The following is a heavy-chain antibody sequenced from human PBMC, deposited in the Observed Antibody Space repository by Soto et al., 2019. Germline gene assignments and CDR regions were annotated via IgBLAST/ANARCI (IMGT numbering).Heavy chain of an antibody. Sequence: VQLLESGGGLAQPGGSLRLSCAASGFTLSSYAMSWVRQAPGKGLEWVAAISGSGTSTYYADSVKGRFTISKDNSKNTLYLQMNSLRAEDTAVYYCAKDRYSSSRIFDYWGQGTLVTVSS. D-gene: IGHD6-19*01. CDR1: GFTLSSYA. V-gene: IGHV3-23*01. CDR2: ISGSGTST. CDR3: AKDRYSSSRIFDY. J-gene: IGHJ4*02.